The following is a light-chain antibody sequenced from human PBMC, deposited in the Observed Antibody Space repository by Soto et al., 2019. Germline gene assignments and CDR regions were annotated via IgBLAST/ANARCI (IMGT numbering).Light chain of an antibody. CDR2: DAS. Sequence: DIQLTPTPYSLSAFVGDRVTSTCRASDNISSWLAWYQQKPGKAPKLLIYDASSLESGVPSRFSGSGSGTEFTLTIGGLQPDDFATYYCQQFNSYPTTFGQGTPLEI. J-gene: IGKJ5*01. CDR3: QQFNSYPTT. CDR1: DNISSW. V-gene: IGKV1-5*01.